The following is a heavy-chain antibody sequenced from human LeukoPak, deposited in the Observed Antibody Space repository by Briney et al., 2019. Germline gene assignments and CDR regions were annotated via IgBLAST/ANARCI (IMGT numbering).Heavy chain of an antibody. Sequence: GGSLRLSCVASGFAFSSYEMNWVRQAPGKGLEWVSYISSTGSTIYYADSVKGRFTSSRDNAKNSLYVQMNSLRAEDTAVYYCASPPRGYSVWFDAWGQGTLVTVSS. CDR2: ISSTGSTI. CDR1: GFAFSSYE. V-gene: IGHV3-48*03. D-gene: IGHD2-15*01. CDR3: ASPPRGYSVWFDA. J-gene: IGHJ5*02.